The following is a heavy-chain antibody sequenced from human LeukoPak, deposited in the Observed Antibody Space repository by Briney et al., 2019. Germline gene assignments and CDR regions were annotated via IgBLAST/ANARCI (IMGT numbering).Heavy chain of an antibody. CDR1: GGSFSGYY. V-gene: IGHV4-34*01. D-gene: IGHD3-22*01. CDR2: INHSGST. J-gene: IGHJ4*02. CDR3: ARGGGYYDSSGYKTVYYFDY. Sequence: ASETLSLTCAVYGGSFSGYYWSWIRQPPGKGLEWIGEINHSGSTNYNPSLKSRVTISVDTSKNQFSLKLSSVTAADTAVYYCARGGGYYDSSGYKTVYYFDYWGQGTLVTVSS.